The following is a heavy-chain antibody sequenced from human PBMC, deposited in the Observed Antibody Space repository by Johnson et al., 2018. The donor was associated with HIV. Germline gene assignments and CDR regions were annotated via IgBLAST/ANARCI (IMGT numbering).Heavy chain of an antibody. CDR3: ARRDDIRNGAFDI. J-gene: IGHJ3*02. CDR2: IYSGGST. D-gene: IGHD3-22*01. V-gene: IGHV3-66*04. Sequence: VQLVESGGGLVQPGGSPRLSCVASGFTVSYNYMNWVRQAPGKGLEWVSVIYSGGSTYYADSVKGRFTISRDNSKNTLYLQMNSLRAEDTAVYYCARRDDIRNGAFDIWGQGTMVTVSS. CDR1: GFTVSYNY.